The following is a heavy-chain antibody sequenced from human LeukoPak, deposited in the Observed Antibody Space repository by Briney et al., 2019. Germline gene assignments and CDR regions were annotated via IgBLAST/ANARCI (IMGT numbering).Heavy chain of an antibody. Sequence: AGGTLRLSCAASGFTFDDYAMHWVRQAPGKGLEWVSLISGDGGSTYYADSVKGRFTISRDNSKNSLYLQMNSLRTEDTALYYCAKDIEHNWNDVLHYWVQGTLVTVSS. D-gene: IGHD1-20*01. CDR2: ISGDGGST. CDR1: GFTFDDYA. CDR3: AKDIEHNWNDVLHY. J-gene: IGHJ4*02. V-gene: IGHV3-43*02.